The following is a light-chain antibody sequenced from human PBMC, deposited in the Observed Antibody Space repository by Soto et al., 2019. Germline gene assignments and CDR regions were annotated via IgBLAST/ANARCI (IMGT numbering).Light chain of an antibody. Sequence: EIVLTQSPGTLSLSPGERATLSCRASQSVNSNYLAWYQQKPGQAPRLLIYAASSRATGIPDRFSGSGSGTDFTLTISRLEHADFAVYYCQQMGGFGQGTKVDIK. CDR3: QQMGG. CDR2: AAS. J-gene: IGKJ1*01. CDR1: QSVNSNY. V-gene: IGKV3-20*01.